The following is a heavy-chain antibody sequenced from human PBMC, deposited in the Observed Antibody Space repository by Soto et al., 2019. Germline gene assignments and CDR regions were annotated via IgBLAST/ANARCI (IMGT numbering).Heavy chain of an antibody. CDR2: ISAYNGNT. CDR3: ARYMVRDGGRGDY. J-gene: IGHJ4*02. CDR1: GYTFTSHG. V-gene: IGHV1-18*04. D-gene: IGHD3-10*01. Sequence: ASVKVSRKASGYTFTSHGISWVRQAPGQGLEWMGWISAYNGNTNYAQKLQGRVTMTTDTSTSTAYMELRTLRSGDTAVYYCARYMVRDGGRGDYWGQGTLVTVSS.